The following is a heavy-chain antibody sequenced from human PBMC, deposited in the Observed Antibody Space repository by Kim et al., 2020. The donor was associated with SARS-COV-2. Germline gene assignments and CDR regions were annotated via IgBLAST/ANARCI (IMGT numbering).Heavy chain of an antibody. D-gene: IGHD6-13*01. CDR2: ISGSGGST. CDR1: GFTFSSYA. CDR3: AKDPQSWQQLVPRRVNFDY. J-gene: IGHJ4*02. Sequence: GGSLRLSCAASGFTFSSYAMSWARQAPGKGLEWVSAISGSGGSTYYADSVKGRFTISRDNSKNTRYLQMNSLRAEDTAVYYCAKDPQSWQQLVPRRVNFDYWGQGTLVTVSS. V-gene: IGHV3-23*01.